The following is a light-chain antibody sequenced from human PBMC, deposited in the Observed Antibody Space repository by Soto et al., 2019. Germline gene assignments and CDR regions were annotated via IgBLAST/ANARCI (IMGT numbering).Light chain of an antibody. CDR1: QSVSSNY. V-gene: IGKV3-20*01. CDR2: GAS. Sequence: EIVLTQSPGTLSLSPGERATLSCRASQSVSSNYSAWYQQKHGQAPRLLIYGASIRATGIPDRFSGSGSGTDFTLTISRLETEDFVVYYCQQYGSSPPLTFGGGNKVEI. CDR3: QQYGSSPPLT. J-gene: IGKJ4*01.